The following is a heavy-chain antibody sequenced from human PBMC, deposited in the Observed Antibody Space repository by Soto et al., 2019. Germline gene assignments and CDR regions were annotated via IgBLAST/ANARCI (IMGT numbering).Heavy chain of an antibody. Sequence: QVQLQESGPGLVKPSQTLSLTCTVSGGSISSGGYYWSWIRQHPGKGLAWIGYIYYSGSTYYNPYLKSRVTISVDAPKNQSSLKLSSVTAADTAGYYCARLVRGAGYCTNGVCYTSRSGHWYFDLWGRGTLVTVSS. V-gene: IGHV4-31*03. D-gene: IGHD2-8*01. CDR3: ARLVRGAGYCTNGVCYTSRSGHWYFDL. CDR1: GGSISSGGYY. CDR2: IYYSGST. J-gene: IGHJ2*01.